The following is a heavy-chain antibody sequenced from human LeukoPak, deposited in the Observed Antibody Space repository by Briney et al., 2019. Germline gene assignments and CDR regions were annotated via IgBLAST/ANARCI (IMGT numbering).Heavy chain of an antibody. D-gene: IGHD3-10*01. J-gene: IGHJ3*02. CDR3: ARGLLLWFGELLRGDAFDI. CDR1: GGTFSSYA. CDR2: IIPIFGTA. V-gene: IGHV1-69*05. Sequence: SVKVSCKASGGTFSSYAISWVRQAPGQGLEWMGGIIPIFGTANYAQKFQGRVTITTDESTSTAYMELSSLRSEDTAVYYCARGLLLWFGELLRGDAFDIWGQGTMVTVSS.